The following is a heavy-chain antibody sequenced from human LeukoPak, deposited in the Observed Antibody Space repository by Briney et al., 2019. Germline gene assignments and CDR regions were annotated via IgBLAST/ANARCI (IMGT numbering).Heavy chain of an antibody. CDR2: IRPSGDNT. J-gene: IGHJ3*02. V-gene: IGHV3-23*02. D-gene: IGHD4-23*01. CDR3: AKDLGGNSVPDDAFDI. Sequence: GGSLRLSCAASGFTFSSYDMTWVRQAPGRGLEWVSSIRPSGDNTYYGDSVKGRFTISKNTVYLQMNNMRVDDTAVYYCAKDLGGNSVPDDAFDIWGQGTMVAVSS. CDR1: GFTFSSYD.